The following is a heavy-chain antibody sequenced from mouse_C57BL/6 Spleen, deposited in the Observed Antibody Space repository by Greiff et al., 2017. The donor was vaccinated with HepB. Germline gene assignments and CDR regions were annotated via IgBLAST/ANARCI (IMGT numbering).Heavy chain of an antibody. D-gene: IGHD2-4*01. CDR1: GFTFSDYY. Sequence: EVQVVESGGGLVQPGGSLKLSCAASGFTFSDYYMYWVRQTPEKRLEWVAYISNGGGSTYYPDTVKGRFTISRDNAKNTLYLQMSRLKSEDTAMYSCARQGGYDYEEFYAMDYWGQGTSVTVSS. CDR3: ARQGGYDYEEFYAMDY. CDR2: ISNGGGST. J-gene: IGHJ4*01. V-gene: IGHV5-12*01.